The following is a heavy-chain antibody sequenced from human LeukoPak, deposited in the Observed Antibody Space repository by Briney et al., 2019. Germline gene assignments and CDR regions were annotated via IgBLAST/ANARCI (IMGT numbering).Heavy chain of an antibody. D-gene: IGHD4-17*01. V-gene: IGHV3-11*06. Sequence: PGGSLRLSCAASGSTFSDYYMSWIRQAPGKGLEWVSYISSSSSYTNYADSVKGRFTISRDNAKNSLYLQMNSLRAEDTAVYYCARDRYDDYGDYGYFDYWGQGTLVTVSS. CDR3: ARDRYDDYGDYGYFDY. J-gene: IGHJ4*02. CDR1: GSTFSDYY. CDR2: ISSSSSYT.